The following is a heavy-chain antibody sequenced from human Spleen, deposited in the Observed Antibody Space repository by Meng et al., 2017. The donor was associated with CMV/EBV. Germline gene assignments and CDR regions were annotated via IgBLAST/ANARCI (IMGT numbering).Heavy chain of an antibody. CDR2: ISTSSSYI. CDR3: ARDLGANPYYYYYGMDV. D-gene: IGHD3-16*01. V-gene: IGHV3-21*04. Sequence: LSLTCAASGFSLSRHGMNWVRQAPGKGLEWVSSISTSSSYIYYADSVKGRFTTSRDNAKKSLFLEMNSLRAEDTAVYYCARDLGANPYYYYYGMDVWGQGTTVTVSS. J-gene: IGHJ6*02. CDR1: GFSLSRHG.